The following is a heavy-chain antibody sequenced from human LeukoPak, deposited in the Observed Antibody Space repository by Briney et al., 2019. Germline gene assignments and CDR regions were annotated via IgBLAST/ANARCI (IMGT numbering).Heavy chain of an antibody. CDR1: GFTFSSYG. V-gene: IGHV3-23*01. J-gene: IGHJ4*02. D-gene: IGHD6-19*01. Sequence: GGSLRLSCAASGFTFSSYGMTWVRQAPGKGLEWVSGISGSGVTTHYADSVKGRFTISRDNSKNTLYLQMNSLRAEDTAVYYWAKDRRYRSYWGQGTLVTVSS. CDR2: ISGSGVTT. CDR3: AKDRRYRSY.